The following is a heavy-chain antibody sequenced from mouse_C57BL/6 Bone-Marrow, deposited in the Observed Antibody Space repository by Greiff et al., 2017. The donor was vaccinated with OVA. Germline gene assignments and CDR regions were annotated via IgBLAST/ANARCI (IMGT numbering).Heavy chain of an antibody. CDR2: INPNNGGT. D-gene: IGHD1-1*01. CDR3: ARSPITTVVARYWYFDV. CDR1: GYTFTDYY. V-gene: IGHV1-26*01. J-gene: IGHJ1*03. Sequence: VQLQQSGPELVKPGASVKISCKASGYTFTDYYMNWVKQSHGKSLEWIGDINPNNGGTSYNQKFKGKATLTVDKSSSTAYMELRSLTSEDSAVYYCARSPITTVVARYWYFDVWGTGTTVTVSS.